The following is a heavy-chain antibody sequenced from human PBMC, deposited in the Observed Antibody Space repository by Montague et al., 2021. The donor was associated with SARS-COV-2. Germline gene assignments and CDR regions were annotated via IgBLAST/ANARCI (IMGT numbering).Heavy chain of an antibody. CDR2: IYHTGST. V-gene: IGHV4-4*02. CDR1: GDSISTANW. J-gene: IGHJ4*02. Sequence: SETLSLTCVVSGDSISTANWWTWVRLPPGKGLEWVGEIYHTGSTTYKPSLKSRVSMLVDKSWNQFSLRLTPVTAEETAIYYCARKRSGRSDLAYWGQGTLVTISS. D-gene: IGHD1-26*01. CDR3: ARKRSGRSDLAY.